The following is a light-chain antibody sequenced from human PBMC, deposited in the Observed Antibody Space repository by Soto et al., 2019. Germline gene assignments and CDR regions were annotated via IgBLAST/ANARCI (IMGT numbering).Light chain of an antibody. J-gene: IGKJ5*01. V-gene: IGKV3-11*01. CDR2: DAS. CDR1: QSVTTR. Sequence: VWTESTCRRSLYPEKRVTLSCRASQSVTTRLAWYQQKPGQAPRLLIYDASYRATGIPARFSGSGSGTDFTLTISSLEPEDFAVYYCQQRSNWIPSCQGTRLE. CDR3: QQRSNWIP.